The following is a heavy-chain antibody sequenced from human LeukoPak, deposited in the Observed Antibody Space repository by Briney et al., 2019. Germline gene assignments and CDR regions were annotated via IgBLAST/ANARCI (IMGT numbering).Heavy chain of an antibody. Sequence: ASVKVSFKASGGTFSSYAISWVRQAPGQGLEWMGGIIPIFGTANYAQKFQGRVTITADESTSTAYMELSSLRSEDTAVYYCARGRYYYDSSGYYELDYWGQGTLVTVSS. J-gene: IGHJ4*02. CDR1: GGTFSSYA. V-gene: IGHV1-69*01. D-gene: IGHD3-22*01. CDR3: ARGRYYYDSSGYYELDY. CDR2: IIPIFGTA.